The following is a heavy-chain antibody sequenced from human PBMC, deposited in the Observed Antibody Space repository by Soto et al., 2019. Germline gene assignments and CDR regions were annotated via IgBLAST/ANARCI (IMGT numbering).Heavy chain of an antibody. D-gene: IGHD2-15*01. CDR1: GGTFSSYA. V-gene: IGHV1-69*14. Sequence: QVQLVQSGAEVKKPGSSVKVSCKASGGTFSSYAISWVRQAPGQGLEWMGGFIPISGTANYAQKCQGRATITADKTTSTAYMELSSLESEDTAVYYCARGCSGGSCHWGQGTLVTVSS. J-gene: IGHJ4*02. CDR3: ARGCSGGSCH. CDR2: FIPISGTA.